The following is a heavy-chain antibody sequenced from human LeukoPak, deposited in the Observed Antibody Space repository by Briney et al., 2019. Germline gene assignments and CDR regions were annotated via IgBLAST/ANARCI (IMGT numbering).Heavy chain of an antibody. CDR2: MNPNSGNT. J-gene: IGHJ4*02. Sequence: ASVKVSCKASGYTFTSYDINWVRQATGQGLEWMGWMNPNSGNTRYAQKFQGRVTMTRNTSISTAYMELSSLRSEDTAVYYCARTQKYAATLFYWGQGTLVTVSS. CDR3: ARTQKYAATLFY. V-gene: IGHV1-8*01. CDR1: GYTFTSYD.